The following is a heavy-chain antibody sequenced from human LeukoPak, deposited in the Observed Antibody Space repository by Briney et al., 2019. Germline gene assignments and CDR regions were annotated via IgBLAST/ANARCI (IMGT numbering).Heavy chain of an antibody. CDR2: ISSSSYI. D-gene: IGHD5-12*01. V-gene: IGHV3-21*01. J-gene: IGHJ4*02. CDR1: GFTFSSYG. CDR3: ARRKFYSTYDPFDS. Sequence: GGSLRLSCAVSGFTFSSYGMTWVRQAPGKGLEWVSSISSSSYIYYADSVKGRFTISRDNSKNTLYLQMNSLRAEDTAVYYCARRKFYSTYDPFDSWGQGTLVTVSS.